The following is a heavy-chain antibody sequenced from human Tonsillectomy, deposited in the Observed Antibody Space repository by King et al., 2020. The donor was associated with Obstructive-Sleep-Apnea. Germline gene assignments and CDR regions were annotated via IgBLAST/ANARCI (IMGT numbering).Heavy chain of an antibody. Sequence: AASGFTFSSYAMHWVRQAPGKVLEWVAVISYAGTNKYYAESVKGRLTISRYNSNNTLFLQISSLRSEDTCLYYCARDPKANYSYVVSVCFDYWGQGTLVTVSS. V-gene: IGHV3-30-3*01. J-gene: IGHJ4*02. D-gene: IGHD3-10*02. CDR3: ARDPKANYSYVVSVCFDY. CDR1: GFTFSSYA. CDR2: ISYAGTNK.